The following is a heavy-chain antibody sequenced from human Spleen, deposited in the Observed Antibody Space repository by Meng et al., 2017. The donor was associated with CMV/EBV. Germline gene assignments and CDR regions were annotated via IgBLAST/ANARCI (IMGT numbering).Heavy chain of an antibody. CDR3: ARASNFYYAMDL. Sequence: SVKVSCKASGGTFSSYAISWVRQAPGQGLEWMGGIIPILGIANYAQKFQGRVTITADKSTSTAYMELRSLRSDDTAVYYCARASNFYYAMDLWGQGTTVTVSS. CDR1: GGTFSSYA. CDR2: IIPILGIA. J-gene: IGHJ6*02. V-gene: IGHV1-69*10.